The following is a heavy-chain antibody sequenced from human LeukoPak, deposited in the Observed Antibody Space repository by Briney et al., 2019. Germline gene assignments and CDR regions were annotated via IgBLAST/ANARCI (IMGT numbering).Heavy chain of an antibody. D-gene: IGHD2-21*01. Sequence: ASVKVSCKASGGTFSSYAFSWVRQAPGQGLEWMGGIIPIFGTANYAQKFQGRVTITADESTSTAYMELSSLRSEDTAVYYCARDPECGGDCCSTRAGGYWGQGTLVTVSS. J-gene: IGHJ4*02. CDR3: ARDPECGGDCCSTRAGGY. CDR1: GGTFSSYA. CDR2: IIPIFGTA. V-gene: IGHV1-69*13.